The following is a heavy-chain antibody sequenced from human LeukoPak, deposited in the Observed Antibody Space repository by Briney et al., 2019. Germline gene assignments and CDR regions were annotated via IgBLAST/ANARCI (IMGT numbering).Heavy chain of an antibody. CDR1: GFTFSSYE. V-gene: IGHV3-48*03. J-gene: IGHJ6*02. D-gene: IGHD3-3*01. CDR3: AREGYDFWSGYYTHYYGMDV. CDR2: VSSSGSTI. Sequence: GGSLRLSCAASGFTFSSYEMNWVRQAPGKGLEWVSYVSSSGSTIYYADSVKGRFTISRDNAKNSLYLQMNSLRAEDTAVYYCAREGYDFWSGYYTHYYGMDVWGQGTTVTVSS.